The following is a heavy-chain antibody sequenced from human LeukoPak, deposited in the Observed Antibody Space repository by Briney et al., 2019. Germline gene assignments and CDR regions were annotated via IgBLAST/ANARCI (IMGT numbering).Heavy chain of an antibody. D-gene: IGHD6-19*01. CDR2: ISSSSSYI. J-gene: IGHJ6*03. CDR1: GFTFSSYW. Sequence: GGSLRLSCAASGFTFSSYWMSWVRQAPGKGLEWVSSISSSSSYIYYADSVKGRFTISRDNAKNSLYLQMNSLRAEDTAVYYCARENIAVAGLYYYYYMDVWGKGTTVTVSS. CDR3: ARENIAVAGLYYYYYMDV. V-gene: IGHV3-21*01.